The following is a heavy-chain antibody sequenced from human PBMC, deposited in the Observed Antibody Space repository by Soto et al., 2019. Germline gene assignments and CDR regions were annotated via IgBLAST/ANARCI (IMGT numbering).Heavy chain of an antibody. CDR2: IWYDGSNK. V-gene: IGHV3-33*01. Sequence: VQLVESGGGVVQPGRSLRLSCAASGFTFSSYGMHWVRQAPGKGLEWVAVIWYDGSNKYYADSVKGRFTISRDNSKNTLYLQMNSLRAEDTAVYYCARLYSRKYYFDYWGQGTLVTVSS. J-gene: IGHJ4*02. D-gene: IGHD6-13*01. CDR1: GFTFSSYG. CDR3: ARLYSRKYYFDY.